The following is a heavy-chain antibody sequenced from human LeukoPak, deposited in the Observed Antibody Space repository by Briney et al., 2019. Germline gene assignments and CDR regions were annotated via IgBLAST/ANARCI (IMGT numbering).Heavy chain of an antibody. CDR1: GGSITSDY. D-gene: IGHD4/OR15-4a*01. CDR2: IYDSGNT. V-gene: IGHV4-4*09. CDR3: AMSPPRGAWFDP. J-gene: IGHJ5*02. Sequence: PSETLSLTCSVSGGSITSDYWSWIRQSPGKGPEWIGFIYDSGNTIYNPSLKSRVTISVDTSKNQFSLKLRSVTAADTAIYYCAMSPPRGAWFDPWGQGTLVTVSS.